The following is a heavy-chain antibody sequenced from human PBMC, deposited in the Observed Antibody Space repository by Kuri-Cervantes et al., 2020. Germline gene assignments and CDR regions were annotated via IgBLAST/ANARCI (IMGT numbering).Heavy chain of an antibody. V-gene: IGHV1-46*01. Sequence: SVTVSCQASGGTFSSYAISWVRQAPGQGLEWMGIINPSGGSTSYAQKFQGRVTMTRDTSTSTVYMELSSLRSEDTAVYYCARRSSGWYPDYWGQGTLVTSPQ. J-gene: IGHJ4*02. CDR1: GGTFSSYA. CDR2: INPSGGST. D-gene: IGHD6-19*01. CDR3: ARRSSGWYPDY.